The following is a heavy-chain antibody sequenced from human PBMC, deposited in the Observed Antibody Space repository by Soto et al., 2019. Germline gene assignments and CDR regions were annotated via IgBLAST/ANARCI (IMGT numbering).Heavy chain of an antibody. CDR3: ARPRGGFGDIDY. V-gene: IGHV4-59*08. Sequence: PSETLSLTCTVSGGSISRYYWSWIRQPPGKGLEWIGSIYYSGSTNYNPSLKSRVTISVDTSKNQFSLKLSSVTAADTAVYYCARPRGGFGDIDYWGQGTLVTVSS. J-gene: IGHJ4*02. CDR2: IYYSGST. D-gene: IGHD3-10*01. CDR1: GGSISRYY.